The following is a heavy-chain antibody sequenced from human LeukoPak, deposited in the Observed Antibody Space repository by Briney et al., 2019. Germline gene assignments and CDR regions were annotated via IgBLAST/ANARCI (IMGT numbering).Heavy chain of an antibody. V-gene: IGHV3-7*03. CDR2: IKQDGSEK. D-gene: IGHD3/OR15-3a*01. Sequence: GGSLRLSCAESGFTFGDTWMNWVRQVPGQGLEWVANIKQDGSEKFYVASVKGRFTISRDNGKSSLYLQMNSLRAEDTALYYCATSYDMGWLIGYWGQGAVVTVSS. CDR3: ATSYDMGWLIGY. CDR1: GFTFGDTW. J-gene: IGHJ4*02.